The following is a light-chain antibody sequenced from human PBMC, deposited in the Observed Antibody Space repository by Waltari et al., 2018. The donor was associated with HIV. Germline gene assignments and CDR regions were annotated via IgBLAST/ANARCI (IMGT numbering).Light chain of an antibody. Sequence: QTVLTQPPSASGTPGQRVTISCSGSSSKIGSNTVNWYQQLPGTAPKLLIYSNNQRPSGGPERFSGSKSGTSASLAISGLQSEDEADYYCAAWHDSLNGSWVFGGGTKLTVL. V-gene: IGLV1-44*01. CDR3: AAWHDSLNGSWV. CDR1: SSKIGSNT. J-gene: IGLJ3*02. CDR2: SNN.